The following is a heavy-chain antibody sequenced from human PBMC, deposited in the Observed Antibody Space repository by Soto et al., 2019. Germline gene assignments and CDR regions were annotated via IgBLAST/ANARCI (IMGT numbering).Heavy chain of an antibody. V-gene: IGHV4-31*03. CDR3: ARDWSDRLGSQRWFDP. Sequence: SETLSLTFTVSGGSISSGGYYWSWIRQHPGKGLEWIGYIYYSGSTYYNPSLKSRVTISVDTSKNQFSLKLSSVTAADTAVYYCARDWSDRLGSQRWFDPWGQGTLVTVSS. CDR1: GGSISSGGYY. D-gene: IGHD5-12*01. CDR2: IYYSGST. J-gene: IGHJ5*02.